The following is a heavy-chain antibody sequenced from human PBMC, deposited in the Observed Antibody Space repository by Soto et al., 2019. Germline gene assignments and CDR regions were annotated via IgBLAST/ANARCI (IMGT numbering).Heavy chain of an antibody. D-gene: IGHD2-2*01. CDR1: GYTFTSYD. CDR2: MNPNSGNT. V-gene: IGHV1-8*01. Sequence: ASVNVSCKASGYTFTSYDINWVRQATGQGLEWMGWMNPNSGNTGYAQKFQGRVTMTRNTSISTAYMELSSLRSEDTAVYYCARAQRLIVVVPAATASYYFDYWGQGTLVTVSS. CDR3: ARAQRLIVVVPAATASYYFDY. J-gene: IGHJ4*02.